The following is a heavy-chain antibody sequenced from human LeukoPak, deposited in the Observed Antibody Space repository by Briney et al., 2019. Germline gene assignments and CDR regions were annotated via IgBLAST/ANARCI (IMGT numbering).Heavy chain of an antibody. Sequence: PGGSLRLSCAASGFTFSSYVMHWVRPAPGKGLDWVAFIRYDGSNKYYADSVKGRFTISRDNSKNTLYLQMNSLRAQDTAVYYCAKDPQKWESYFDYWGQGTLVTVSS. J-gene: IGHJ4*02. CDR1: GFTFSSYV. CDR2: IRYDGSNK. D-gene: IGHD1-26*01. CDR3: AKDPQKWESYFDY. V-gene: IGHV3-30*02.